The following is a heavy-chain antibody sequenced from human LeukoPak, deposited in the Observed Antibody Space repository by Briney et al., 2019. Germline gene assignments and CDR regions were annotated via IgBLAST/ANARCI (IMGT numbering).Heavy chain of an antibody. D-gene: IGHD3-22*01. CDR2: IKQDGSEK. CDR3: ARDHSSGRYFDF. CDR1: GFTFSSYW. J-gene: IGHJ4*02. V-gene: IGHV3-7*01. Sequence: GGSLRLSCAASGFTFSSYWMSWVRQAPGKGLEWVANIKQDGSEKFYVDSVKGRFTISRDNAKNALYLQMDSPRAEDTAVYYCARDHSSGRYFDFWGQGTLVTVSS.